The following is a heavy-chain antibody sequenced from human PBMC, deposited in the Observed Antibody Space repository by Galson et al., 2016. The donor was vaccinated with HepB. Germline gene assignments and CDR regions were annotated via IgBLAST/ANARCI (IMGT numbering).Heavy chain of an antibody. CDR2: INQDGSAK. V-gene: IGHV3-7*01. J-gene: IGHJ4*02. Sequence: SLRLSCAASGFTFSAYWLTWVRQAPGKGLEWVATINQDGSAKYYVDSAKGRFIISRDNTKNPLYLQMNSLRAEDTAVYYCAREAIRGSSRDDFDYWGQGTLVTVSS. D-gene: IGHD2-2*01. CDR1: GFTFSAYW. CDR3: AREAIRGSSRDDFDY.